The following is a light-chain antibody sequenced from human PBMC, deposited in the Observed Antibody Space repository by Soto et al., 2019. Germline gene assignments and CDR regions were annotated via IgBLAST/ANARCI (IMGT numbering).Light chain of an antibody. V-gene: IGKV3-20*01. Sequence: EIVLTQSPGTLSLSPGARATLSCRASQSVNIGYLAWYQQKPGQAPRLLLYGASSRATGIPDRFSGSGSGTDFTLTISRLEPEDFAGYYCQQLGSSPYTFGQGTNLEIK. CDR2: GAS. CDR1: QSVNIGY. J-gene: IGKJ2*01. CDR3: QQLGSSPYT.